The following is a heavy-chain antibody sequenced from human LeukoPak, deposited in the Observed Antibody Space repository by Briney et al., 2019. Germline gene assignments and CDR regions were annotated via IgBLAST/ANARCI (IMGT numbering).Heavy chain of an antibody. Sequence: QPGGSLRLSCAASGFTFSSYWIYWVRQAPGKGLVWVSRINSDGSSTTYADSVKDRFTISRDNAKNTLYLQMNSLRAEDTAVYYCARATPGRYFDYWGQGTLVTVSS. J-gene: IGHJ4*02. CDR2: INSDGSST. D-gene: IGHD3-16*02. V-gene: IGHV3-74*01. CDR3: ARATPGRYFDY. CDR1: GFTFSSYW.